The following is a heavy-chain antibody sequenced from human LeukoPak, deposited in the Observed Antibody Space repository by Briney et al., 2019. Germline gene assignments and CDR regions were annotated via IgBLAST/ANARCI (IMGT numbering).Heavy chain of an antibody. V-gene: IGHV4-59*01. CDR3: ARAVVGPLMVNYFDY. CDR1: GGSISSYY. D-gene: IGHD2-8*01. J-gene: IGHJ4*02. CDR2: IYYSGST. Sequence: SETLSLTCTVSGGSISSYYWNWIRQPPGKGLEWIGYIYYSGSTNYNPSLKSRVTISVDTSKNQFSLKLSSVTAADTAVYYCARAVVGPLMVNYFDYWGQGTLVTVSS.